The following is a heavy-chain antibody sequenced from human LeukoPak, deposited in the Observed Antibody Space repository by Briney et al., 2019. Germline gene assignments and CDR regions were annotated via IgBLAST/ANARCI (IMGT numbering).Heavy chain of an antibody. CDR2: IYPGDSDI. CDR1: GYSSTNYY. V-gene: IGHV5-51*01. Sequence: GESLQIPCRGSGYSSTNYYIACVRRLPGKGLQGRGIIYPGDSDIRYNPSFQSQFTISADKSKNNAYLQWSSLRASDTAMYFCARQDGISVLRGVNWGQGTLVTVSS. D-gene: IGHD3-10*01. J-gene: IGHJ4*02. CDR3: ARQDGISVLRGVN.